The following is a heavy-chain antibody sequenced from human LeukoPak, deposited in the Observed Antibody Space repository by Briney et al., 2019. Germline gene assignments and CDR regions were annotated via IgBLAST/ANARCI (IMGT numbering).Heavy chain of an antibody. J-gene: IGHJ4*02. Sequence: PGGPLRLSCAASGFTFSSYAVSWVRQAPGKGLEWVSAISGSGGSTYYADSVKGRFTISRDNSKNTLYLQMNSLRAEDTAVYYCTTMDIVVVVAANGYWGQGTLVTVSS. D-gene: IGHD2-15*01. V-gene: IGHV3-23*01. CDR3: TTMDIVVVVAANGY. CDR2: ISGSGGST. CDR1: GFTFSSYA.